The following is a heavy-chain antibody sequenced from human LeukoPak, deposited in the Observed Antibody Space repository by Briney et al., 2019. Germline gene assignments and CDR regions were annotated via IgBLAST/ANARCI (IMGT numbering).Heavy chain of an antibody. CDR3: ARHSDGDPGIAVAASAFDI. D-gene: IGHD6-19*01. CDR1: GGFISSYY. Sequence: PSETLSLTCTVSGGFISSYYWSWIRQPPGKGLEWIGYIYYSGNNNYNPSLKRRVTISVDTSKNQFYMKLSSVTAADTAVYYCARHSDGDPGIAVAASAFDIWGQGTMVTVSS. V-gene: IGHV4-59*08. CDR2: IYYSGNN. J-gene: IGHJ3*02.